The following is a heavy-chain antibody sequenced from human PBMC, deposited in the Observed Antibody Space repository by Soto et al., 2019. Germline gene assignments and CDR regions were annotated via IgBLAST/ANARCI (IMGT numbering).Heavy chain of an antibody. CDR2: IYPDDSDT. J-gene: IGHJ6*02. Sequence: PGESLKISCNGSGYTFTTYWIGWMRQLPGKGLEWMGIIYPDDSDTKYSPSFQGHVTISADKSINTAYLQWSSLKASDTAMYYCARIGSGSYDRSKYYHYGMDVWGQGTTVTVSS. V-gene: IGHV5-51*01. CDR3: ARIGSGSYDRSKYYHYGMDV. D-gene: IGHD3-10*01. CDR1: GYTFTTYW.